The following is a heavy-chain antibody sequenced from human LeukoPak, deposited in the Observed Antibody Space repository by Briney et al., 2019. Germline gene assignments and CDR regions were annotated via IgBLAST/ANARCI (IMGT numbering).Heavy chain of an antibody. Sequence: PSETLSLTCTVSGGSISSYYWSWIRQPPGKGLEWIGYIYYSGSTNYNPSLKSRVTISVDTSKNQFSLKLSSVTAADTAVYYCGGGGGRVRGVIITSDNWFDPWGQGTLVTVSS. CDR3: GGGGGRVRGVIITSDNWFDP. V-gene: IGHV4-59*01. D-gene: IGHD3-10*01. CDR1: GGSISSYY. CDR2: IYYSGST. J-gene: IGHJ5*02.